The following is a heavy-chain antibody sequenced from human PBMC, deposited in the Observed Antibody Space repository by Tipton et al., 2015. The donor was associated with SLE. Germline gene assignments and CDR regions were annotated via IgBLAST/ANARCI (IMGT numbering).Heavy chain of an antibody. Sequence: QSGAEVKKPGASVKVSCKASGYTFTSYGISWVRQAPGQGLEWMGWISAYNGYTNYAQKLQGRVTMTTDTSTSTAYMELRSLRSDATAVYYCARDVDAGAVLPNWFDPWGQGTLVPVSS. D-gene: IGHD6-19*01. CDR2: ISAYNGYT. CDR1: GYTFTSYG. CDR3: ARDVDAGAVLPNWFDP. J-gene: IGHJ5*02. V-gene: IGHV1-18*01.